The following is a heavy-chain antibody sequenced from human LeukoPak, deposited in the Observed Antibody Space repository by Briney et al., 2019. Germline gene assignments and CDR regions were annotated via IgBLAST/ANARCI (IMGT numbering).Heavy chain of an antibody. CDR3: ARGRGNPWDGEKRYADAFDI. J-gene: IGHJ3*02. D-gene: IGHD1-14*01. V-gene: IGHV3-48*03. CDR2: ISSSGSTI. Sequence: GGSLRLSCAASGFTFSSYEMNWVRQAPGKGLEWVSYISSSGSTIYYADSVKGRFTISRDNAKNSLYLQMNSLRAEDTAVYYCARGRGNPWDGEKRYADAFDIWGQGTMVTVSS. CDR1: GFTFSSYE.